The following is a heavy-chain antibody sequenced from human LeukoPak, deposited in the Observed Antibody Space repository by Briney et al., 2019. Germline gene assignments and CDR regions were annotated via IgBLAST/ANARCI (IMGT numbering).Heavy chain of an antibody. V-gene: IGHV3-48*03. CDR1: GFTFSSYE. Sequence: PGGSLRLSCAASGFTFSSYEMNWVRQAPGKGLEWVSYISSSGSTIYYADSVKGRFTISRDNAKNSLYLQMNSLRAEDTAVSYCARPPYNWNYYFDYWGQGTLVTVSS. CDR2: ISSSGSTI. J-gene: IGHJ4*02. D-gene: IGHD1-7*01. CDR3: ARPPYNWNYYFDY.